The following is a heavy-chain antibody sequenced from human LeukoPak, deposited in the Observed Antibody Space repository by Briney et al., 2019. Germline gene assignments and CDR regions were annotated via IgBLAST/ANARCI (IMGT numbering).Heavy chain of an antibody. CDR2: ISWDGGST. CDR3: AKDSSGWQGYYFDY. J-gene: IGHJ4*02. Sequence: GGSLRLSCAASGFTFDDYAMHWVRQAPGKGLEWVSLISWDGGSTYYADSVKGRFTISRDNSKNSLYLQMNSLRAEDTALYYCAKDSSGWQGYYFDYWGQGTLVTVSS. D-gene: IGHD6-19*01. CDR1: GFTFDDYA. V-gene: IGHV3-43D*03.